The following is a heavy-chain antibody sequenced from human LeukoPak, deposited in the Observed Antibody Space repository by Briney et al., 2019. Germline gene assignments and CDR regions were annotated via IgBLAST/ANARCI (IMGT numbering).Heavy chain of an antibody. CDR2: LRKDATYS. J-gene: IGHJ4*02. D-gene: IGHD1-26*01. CDR1: GFPFSSYG. V-gene: IGHV3-30*02. CDR3: ASGGPTRCTLDY. Sequence: AGGSLRLSCAASGFPFSSYGMYWVRQTPDKGLQWVAYLRKDATYSNYADSVRGRFTISRDNSKNTLDLQMSSLRVKDTAVYYCASGGPTRCTLDYWGQGTLVSVSS.